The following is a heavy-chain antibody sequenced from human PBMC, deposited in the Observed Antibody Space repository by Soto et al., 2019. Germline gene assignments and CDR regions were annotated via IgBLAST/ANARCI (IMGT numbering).Heavy chain of an antibody. CDR1: GYTFTSNG. D-gene: IGHD3-10*01. CDR2: ISVDNGNT. CDR3: AATTSLYYGSGSEPLYYYYYMDV. Sequence: ASVKVSCKAAGYTFTSNGIGWVRQATGQGLEWMGWISVDNGNTNYAQKLQERVTITTDTSTSTAYMELSSLRSEDTAVYYCAATTSLYYGSGSEPLYYYYYMDVWGKGTTVTVSS. J-gene: IGHJ6*03. V-gene: IGHV1-18*01.